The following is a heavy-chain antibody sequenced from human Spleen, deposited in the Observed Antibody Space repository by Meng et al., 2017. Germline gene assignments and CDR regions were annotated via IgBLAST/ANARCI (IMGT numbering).Heavy chain of an antibody. Sequence: QVQLQQWGAGLLQPSETMSVTCVVSGGAFSDYYWSWIRQPPGKGLEWIGEINHSGSTNYNPSLKSRVTISVDTSKNQFSLKLSSVTAADTAVYYCARENNWNYFDYWGQGTLVTVSS. V-gene: IGHV4-34*01. D-gene: IGHD1-20*01. CDR3: ARENNWNYFDY. CDR2: INHSGST. CDR1: GGAFSDYY. J-gene: IGHJ4*02.